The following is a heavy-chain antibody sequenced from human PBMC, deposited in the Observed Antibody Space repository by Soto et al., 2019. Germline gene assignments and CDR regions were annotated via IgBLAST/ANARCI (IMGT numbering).Heavy chain of an antibody. V-gene: IGHV1-69*13. CDR3: ARDPGPAPYYDILTGYFDY. CDR2: IIPIFGTA. Sequence: SVKVSCKASGGTLSSYAISWVRQAPGQGLEWMGGIIPIFGTANYAQKFQGRVTITADESTSTAYMELSSLRSEDTAVYYCARDPGPAPYYDILTGYFDYWGQGTLVTVSS. J-gene: IGHJ4*02. D-gene: IGHD3-9*01. CDR1: GGTLSSYA.